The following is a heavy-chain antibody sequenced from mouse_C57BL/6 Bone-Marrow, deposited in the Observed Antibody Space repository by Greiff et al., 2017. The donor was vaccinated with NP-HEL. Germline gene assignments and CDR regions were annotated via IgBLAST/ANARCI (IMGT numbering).Heavy chain of an antibody. V-gene: IGHV5-12*01. CDR1: GFTFSDYY. Sequence: EVMLVESGGGLVQPGGSLKLSCAASGFTFSDYYMYWVRQTPEKRLEWVAYISNGGGSTYYPDTVKGRFTISRDNAKNTLYLQMSRLKSEDTAMYYCARHRDYGPYFDVWGTGTTVTVSS. J-gene: IGHJ1*03. CDR3: ARHRDYGPYFDV. D-gene: IGHD1-1*01. CDR2: ISNGGGST.